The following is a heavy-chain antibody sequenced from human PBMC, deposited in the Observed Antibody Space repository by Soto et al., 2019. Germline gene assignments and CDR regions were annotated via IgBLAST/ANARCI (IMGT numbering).Heavy chain of an antibody. CDR3: ARDRQVLWFDDLNYFDF. Sequence: GASVKVSCKASGYTFSGHAIHWLRQAPGQRPEWLGWINAGNSKTYYSEKLQGRVTMTTDTSTSTAYMELRSLRSDDTAVYYCARDRQVLWFDDLNYFDFWGQGTLVTVSS. V-gene: IGHV1-3*01. CDR2: INAGNSKT. CDR1: GYTFSGHA. J-gene: IGHJ4*02. D-gene: IGHD3-10*01.